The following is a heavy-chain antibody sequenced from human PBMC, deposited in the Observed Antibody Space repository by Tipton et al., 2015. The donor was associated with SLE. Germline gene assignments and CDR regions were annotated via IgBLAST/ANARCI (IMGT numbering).Heavy chain of an antibody. J-gene: IGHJ5*02. D-gene: IGHD3-10*01. CDR2: IYYSGST. V-gene: IGHV4-59*07. CDR3: ARSPPGPDP. Sequence: TLSLTCTVSGGSISSYYWSWIRQPPGRGLEWIGHIYYSGSTNYNPSLKSRVTISVDTSKNQFSLKLSSVTAADTAVYYCARSPPGPDPWGQGTLVAVSS. CDR1: GGSISSYY.